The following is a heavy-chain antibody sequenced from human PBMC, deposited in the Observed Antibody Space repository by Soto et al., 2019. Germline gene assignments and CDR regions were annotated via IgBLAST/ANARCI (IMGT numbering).Heavy chain of an antibody. Sequence: PGGSLRLSCAVSGLTVGRTHMSRVRQAPGKELQWVSVIYSAGSTYYANAVKGRFTIVRDISENKIFLELNGLTVNDTAVYYCSRARGPEYRSSIFFDYWGRGTVVTVTS. CDR2: IYSAGST. J-gene: IGHJ4*01. D-gene: IGHD6-6*01. CDR1: GLTVGRTH. V-gene: IGHV3-53*01. CDR3: SRARGPEYRSSIFFDY.